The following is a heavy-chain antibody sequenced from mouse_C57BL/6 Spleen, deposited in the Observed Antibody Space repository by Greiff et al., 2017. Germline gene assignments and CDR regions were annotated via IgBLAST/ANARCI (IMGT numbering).Heavy chain of an antibody. J-gene: IGHJ2*01. CDR2: ISDGGSYT. D-gene: IGHD2-4*01. CDR1: GFTFSSYA. CDR3: GSIYDDYDVGGYDY. Sequence: EVMLVESGGGLVKPGGSLKLSCAASGFTFSSYAMSWVRQTPEKRLEWVATISDGGSYTYYPDTVKGRFTISRDNAKNILYLQMSHLKSEDTAMYYCGSIYDDYDVGGYDYWGPGITLTVSS. V-gene: IGHV5-4*03.